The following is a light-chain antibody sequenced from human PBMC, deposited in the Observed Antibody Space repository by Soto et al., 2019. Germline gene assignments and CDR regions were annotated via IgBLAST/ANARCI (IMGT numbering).Light chain of an antibody. Sequence: EIVLTQSPATLSLSPGERATLSCRASQSVSRYLAWYQQKPGQAPTLLIYDASYRATGIPARFSGSGSGTDFTLTISSLAPEDFAVYYCQQRSNWTTFGQGTRLEIK. V-gene: IGKV3-11*01. CDR1: QSVSRY. J-gene: IGKJ5*01. CDR2: DAS. CDR3: QQRSNWTT.